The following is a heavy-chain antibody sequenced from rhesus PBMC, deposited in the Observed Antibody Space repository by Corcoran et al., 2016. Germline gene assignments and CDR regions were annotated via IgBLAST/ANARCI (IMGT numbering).Heavy chain of an antibody. Sequence: VQLVQSGAEVKKPGASGKLSCKAFGYTLSIYVTILVRQSLGQRLEWMGGIIPRGGIKNHAQKFKGRVTITADTSTSTAYMELSSLRSEDTAVYYCARGGCSGGVCYALDYWGQGVLVTVSS. V-gene: IGHV1-151*01. J-gene: IGHJ4*01. CDR2: IIPRGGIK. D-gene: IGHD2-8*01. CDR1: GYTLSIYV. CDR3: ARGGCSGGVCYALDY.